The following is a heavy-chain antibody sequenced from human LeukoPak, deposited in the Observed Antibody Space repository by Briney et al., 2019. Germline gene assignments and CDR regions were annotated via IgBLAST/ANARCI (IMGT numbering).Heavy chain of an antibody. CDR3: AKDGPIVVVPAARAASYYFDY. CDR2: LRNDGSNK. D-gene: IGHD2-2*01. J-gene: IGHJ4*02. Sequence: GGSLRLSCQAAAFTFISYGRHWTRQAPGKGRQWVAFLRNDGSNKYYADSGRGQSTISRDNSKNTLYLQMNSLRAEDTAVYYCAKDGPIVVVPAARAASYYFDYWGQGTLVTVSS. V-gene: IGHV3-30*02. CDR1: AFTFISYG.